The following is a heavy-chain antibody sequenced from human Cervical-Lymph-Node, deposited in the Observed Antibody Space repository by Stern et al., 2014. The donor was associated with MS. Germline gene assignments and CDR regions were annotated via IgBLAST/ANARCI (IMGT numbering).Heavy chain of an antibody. CDR3: TLLRGLMGRYGMDV. V-gene: IGHV2-5*02. J-gene: IGHJ6*02. CDR1: GFSLNASGEG. Sequence: QVTLKESGPALVKPTQTLTLTCTFSGFSLNASGEGVGWIRQPPGKALEWLAVIHWDDDRRYSPLLKNRLTITKDTSKSQVVLKLTNMDPVDTSTYYWTLLRGLMGRYGMDVWGQGTPVTVSS. D-gene: IGHD3-10*01. CDR2: IHWDDDR.